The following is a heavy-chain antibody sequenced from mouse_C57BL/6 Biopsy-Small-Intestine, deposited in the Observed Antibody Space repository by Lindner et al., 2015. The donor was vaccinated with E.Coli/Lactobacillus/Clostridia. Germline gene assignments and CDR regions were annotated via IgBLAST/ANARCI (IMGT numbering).Heavy chain of an antibody. D-gene: IGHD2-5*01. J-gene: IGHJ2*01. CDR1: GYTFTSYG. CDR3: ARGTYYSNYEYFDY. CDR2: IYPRSGNT. V-gene: IGHV1-81*01. Sequence: VQLQESGAELARPGASVKLSCKASGYTFTSYGISWVKQRTGQGLEWIGEIYPRSGNTYYNEKFKGKATLTADKSSSTAYMELRSLTSEDSAVYFCARGTYYSNYEYFDYWGQGTTLTVPS.